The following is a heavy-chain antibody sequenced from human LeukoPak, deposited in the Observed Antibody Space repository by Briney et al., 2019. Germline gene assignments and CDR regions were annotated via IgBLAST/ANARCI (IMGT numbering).Heavy chain of an antibody. Sequence: ASVKVSCKASGYTFTGYYMHWVQQAPGQGLEWMGWINPNSGGTNYAQKFQGWVTMTRDTSISTAYMELSRLRSDDTAVYYCARGSITMVRGVISPNWFDPWGQGTLVTVSS. CDR2: INPNSGGT. V-gene: IGHV1-2*04. CDR1: GYTFTGYY. CDR3: ARGSITMVRGVISPNWFDP. J-gene: IGHJ5*02. D-gene: IGHD3-10*01.